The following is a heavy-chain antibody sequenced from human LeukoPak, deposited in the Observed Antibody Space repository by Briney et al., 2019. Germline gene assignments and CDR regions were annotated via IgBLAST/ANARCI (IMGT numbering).Heavy chain of an antibody. Sequence: ASVTVSCTSSGYTFANYYLHWVRQAPGQGLEWMGIINPVGGSTTYTQKFQGRVTMTRDTSTSTIYMDLSSLRSEDTAVYYCARGGSLAAAPHLYYFDYWGQGSLVTVSS. CDR1: GYTFANYY. CDR3: ARGGSLAAAPHLYYFDY. CDR2: INPVGGST. J-gene: IGHJ4*02. V-gene: IGHV1-46*01. D-gene: IGHD6-19*01.